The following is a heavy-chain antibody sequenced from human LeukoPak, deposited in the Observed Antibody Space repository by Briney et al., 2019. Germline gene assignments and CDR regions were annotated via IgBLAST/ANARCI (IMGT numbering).Heavy chain of an antibody. CDR1: GFTFSNYG. D-gene: IGHD3-22*01. CDR3: ARDVGRSGYTDY. V-gene: IGHV3-30*02. CDR2: IPYDGSNK. Sequence: SGGSLRLSCAASGFTFSNYGMHWVRQVPGKGLEWVAFIPYDGSNKYYADSLKGRFTISRDNAKNSLYLQMNSLRAEDTAVYYCARDVGRSGYTDYWGQGTLVTVSS. J-gene: IGHJ4*02.